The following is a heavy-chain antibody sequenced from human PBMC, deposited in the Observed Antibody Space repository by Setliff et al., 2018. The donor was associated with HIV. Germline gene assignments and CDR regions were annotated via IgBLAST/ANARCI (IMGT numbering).Heavy chain of an antibody. V-gene: IGHV3-48*04. J-gene: IGHJ4*02. CDR1: GFSFSSFS. CDR2: ISSSGSTI. Sequence: QAGGSLRLSCAASGFSFSSFSMNWVRQAPGKGLEWVSYISSSGSTIYYADSVKGRFTISRDNSKNTLYLQMNSLRTEDTAVYYCMKNLYTSRWSPLDYWGQGTLVTVSS. CDR3: MKNLYTSRWSPLDY. D-gene: IGHD2-8*01.